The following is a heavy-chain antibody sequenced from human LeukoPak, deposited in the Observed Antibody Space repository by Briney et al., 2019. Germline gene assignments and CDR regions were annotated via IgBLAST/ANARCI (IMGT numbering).Heavy chain of an antibody. Sequence: PGGSLRLSCAASGFTFSSYWMHWVRQAPGKGLVWVSRINSDGSSTSYADSVKGRFTISRDNAKNTLYLQMNSLRAEDTAVYYCARGGTIVLMVYATNNWFDPWGQGTLVTVSS. D-gene: IGHD2-8*01. CDR2: INSDGSST. CDR1: GFTFSSYW. J-gene: IGHJ5*02. CDR3: ARGGTIVLMVYATNNWFDP. V-gene: IGHV3-74*01.